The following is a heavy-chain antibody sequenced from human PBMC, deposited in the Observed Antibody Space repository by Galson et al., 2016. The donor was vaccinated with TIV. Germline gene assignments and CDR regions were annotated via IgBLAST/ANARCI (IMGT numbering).Heavy chain of an antibody. D-gene: IGHD5-24*01. CDR3: ATRGYTFEH. V-gene: IGHV3-7*01. CDR2: INHYGNET. Sequence: SLRLSCAASGFTFNYYWMSWVRQAPGKGLEWVANINHYGNETYYVDSVRGRFTISRDNAKTSLFLQMNSLRPDDTAMYYCATRGYTFEHWGQGTMVRVSS. CDR1: GFTFNYYW. J-gene: IGHJ4*02.